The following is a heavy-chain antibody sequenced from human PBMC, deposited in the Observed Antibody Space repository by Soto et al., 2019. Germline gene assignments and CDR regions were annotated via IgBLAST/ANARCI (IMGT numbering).Heavy chain of an antibody. CDR1: GFTFSSYA. CDR2: ISWNSGSI. V-gene: IGHV3-9*01. J-gene: IGHJ4*02. Sequence: PGGSLRLSCAASGFTFSSYAMSWVRQAPGKGLEWVSGISWNSGSIGYADSVKGRFTISRDNAKNSLYLQMSSLRAEDTAFYYCAKDHSSRWYTTPGYWGQGTLVTVSS. D-gene: IGHD6-13*01. CDR3: AKDHSSRWYTTPGY.